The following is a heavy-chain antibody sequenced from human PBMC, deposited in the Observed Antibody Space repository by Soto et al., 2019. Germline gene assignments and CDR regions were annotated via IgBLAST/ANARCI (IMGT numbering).Heavy chain of an antibody. J-gene: IGHJ3*02. CDR2: INPNSGGT. D-gene: IGHD3-10*01. CDR3: ARAGSNYYGSGSSSAFDI. CDR1: GYTFTGYY. V-gene: IGHV1-2*04. Sequence: QVQLVQSGAEVKKPGASVKVSCKASGYTFTGYYMHWVRQAPGQGLEWMGWINPNSGGTNYAQKFQGWVTMTRDTSISTAYMELSRLRSDDTAVYYCARAGSNYYGSGSSSAFDIWGQGTMVTGSS.